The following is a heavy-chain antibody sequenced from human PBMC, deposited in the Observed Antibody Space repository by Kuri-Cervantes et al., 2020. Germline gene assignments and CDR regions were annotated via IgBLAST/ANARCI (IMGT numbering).Heavy chain of an antibody. CDR3: ARDLRYTMDY. D-gene: IGHD3-9*01. V-gene: IGHV1-2*02. CDR2: INPNSGGA. J-gene: IGHJ4*02. Sequence: ASVKVSCKASGDTFTGYYMHWVRQAPGQGLEWMGWINPNSGGANYAQKFQGRVTMTRDTSISTAYMELSRLKSDDTAMYYCARDLRYTMDYWGQGTLVTVSS. CDR1: GDTFTGYY.